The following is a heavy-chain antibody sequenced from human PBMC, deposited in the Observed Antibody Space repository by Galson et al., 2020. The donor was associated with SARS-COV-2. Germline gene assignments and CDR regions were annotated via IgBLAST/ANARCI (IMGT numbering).Heavy chain of an antibody. V-gene: IGHV3-48*03. CDR1: GFAVSSYE. D-gene: IGHD2-15*01. Sequence: GESLKISCAASGFAVSSYEMTWVRQAPGKGLEWLSYITNRGSTIHYADSVRGRFTISRDNAQNSLLLQMTSLRAEDTALYYCARWGCSGGSCFAGAYFDHWGPGTKVTVSS. J-gene: IGHJ4*02. CDR3: ARWGCSGGSCFAGAYFDH. CDR2: ITNRGSTI.